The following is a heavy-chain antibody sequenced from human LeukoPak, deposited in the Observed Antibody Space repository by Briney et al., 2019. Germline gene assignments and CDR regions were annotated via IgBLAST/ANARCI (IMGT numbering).Heavy chain of an antibody. CDR1: GYTFTTYT. CDR3: ARAGSSSWYGAFDI. V-gene: IGHV1-18*01. J-gene: IGHJ3*02. CDR2: ISAYNGNT. D-gene: IGHD6-13*01. Sequence: ASVKVSCKASGYTFTTYTIHWVRQAPGQRLEWMGWISAYNGNTNYAQNLQGRVTMTTDTSTSTAYMELRSLRSDDTAVYYCARAGSSSWYGAFDIWGQGQWSPSLQ.